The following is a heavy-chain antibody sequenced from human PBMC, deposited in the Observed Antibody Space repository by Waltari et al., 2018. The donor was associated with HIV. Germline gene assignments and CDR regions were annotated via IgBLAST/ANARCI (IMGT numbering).Heavy chain of an antibody. Sequence: EVQLVESGGGLVQPGGSLRVSCAASGFTFSASAIHWVRQASGKGLEWVGRIRSRGNRYVTAYGASVKGRFTVSRDDSKNTAYLQMNNLKTEDTAVYYCTRALAYWGQGTLVTVSP. CDR3: TRALAY. J-gene: IGHJ4*02. V-gene: IGHV3-73*02. CDR1: GFTFSASA. D-gene: IGHD3-16*01. CDR2: IRSRGNRYVT.